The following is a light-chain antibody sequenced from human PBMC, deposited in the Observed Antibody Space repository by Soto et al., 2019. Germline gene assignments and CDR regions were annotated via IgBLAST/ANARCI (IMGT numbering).Light chain of an antibody. CDR2: DVS. CDR1: CSDVGGYNY. J-gene: IGLJ1*01. Sequence: QSALTQPRSVSGSPGQSVTISCTGTCSDVGGYNYVSWYQQHPGKAPKLMIYDVSKRPSGVPDLFSGSKSGNTASLTISWLQAEDEADYYCCSYAGSYTYVFGTGTKVTVL. V-gene: IGLV2-11*01. CDR3: CSYAGSYTYV.